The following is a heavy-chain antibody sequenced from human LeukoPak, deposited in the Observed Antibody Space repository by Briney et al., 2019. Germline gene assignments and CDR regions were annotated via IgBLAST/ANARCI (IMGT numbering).Heavy chain of an antibody. J-gene: IGHJ4*02. CDR3: ARDQRYCSSSSCPWEPFDY. CDR1: GFTFSSYS. CDR2: IGTTSGTR. D-gene: IGHD2-2*01. Sequence: GGSLRLSCAASGFTFSSYSMNWVRQAPGKGLEWVSYIGTTSGTRYNADSVKGRFTISRDNAKNSLYLQMNSLRDEDTAVYYCARDQRYCSSSSCPWEPFDYWGQGTLVTVSS. V-gene: IGHV3-48*02.